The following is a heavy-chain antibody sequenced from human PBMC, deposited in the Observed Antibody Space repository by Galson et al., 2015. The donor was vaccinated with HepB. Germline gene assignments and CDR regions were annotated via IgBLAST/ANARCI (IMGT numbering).Heavy chain of an antibody. CDR3: ARRQIYGSGLYSMDV. Sequence: SGAEVKKPGESLKISCEASGYKFSMYWIGWVSQMPGRGLEWMGTIYPSASETRYSPSFQGQVTISADKSINTAYLQWSSLKASDTAIYYCARRQIYGSGLYSMDVWGQGTTVTVSS. CDR1: GYKFSMYW. V-gene: IGHV5-51*01. J-gene: IGHJ6*02. D-gene: IGHD2-15*01. CDR2: IYPSASET.